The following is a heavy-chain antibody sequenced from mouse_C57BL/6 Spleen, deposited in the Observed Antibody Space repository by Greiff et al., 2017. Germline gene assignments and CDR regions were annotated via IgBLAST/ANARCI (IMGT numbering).Heavy chain of an antibody. CDR1: GFTFSDYY. CDR2: INYDGSST. D-gene: IGHD1-1*01. V-gene: IGHV5-16*01. J-gene: IGHJ1*03. Sequence: EVQLVESEGGLVQPGSSMKLSCTASGFTFSDYYMAWVRQVPEMGLEWVANINYDGSSTYYLDSLKSRFIISRDNAKNILYLQMSSLKSEDTATYYCARGPSITTVVDWYFDVWGTGTTVTVSS. CDR3: ARGPSITTVVDWYFDV.